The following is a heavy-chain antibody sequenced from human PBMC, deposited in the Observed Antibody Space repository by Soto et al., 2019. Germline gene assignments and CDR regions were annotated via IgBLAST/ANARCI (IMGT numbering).Heavy chain of an antibody. CDR3: ARHGHVRERPFYYYGMDV. CDR2: IYHSGSA. J-gene: IGHJ6*02. Sequence: SETLSLTCTVSGGSISSGVYYWSWIRQHPGKGLEWIGYIYHSGSAYYNSSLQSRATISVDTSKNRISLDLRSVTAADTAIYYCARHGHVRERPFYYYGMDVWGQGTTVTVSS. D-gene: IGHD1-1*01. CDR1: GGSISSGVYY. V-gene: IGHV4-30-4*01.